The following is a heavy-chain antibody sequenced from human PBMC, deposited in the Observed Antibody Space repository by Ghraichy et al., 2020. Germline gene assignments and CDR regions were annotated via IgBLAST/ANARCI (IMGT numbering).Heavy chain of an antibody. CDR1: GLTFSSYA. D-gene: IGHD2-15*01. CDR3: ARVLIVVLPTTTFLEYLDL. Sequence: GESLNISCAASGLTFSSYAMAWVRQAPGKGLEWVSAISGGGGDTFYADSVKGRFTISRDNSKNTLYLQMNDLRVEDSAIYYCARVLIVVLPTTTFLEYLDLWGRGTLVTVSS. J-gene: IGHJ2*01. CDR2: ISGGGGDT. V-gene: IGHV3-23*01.